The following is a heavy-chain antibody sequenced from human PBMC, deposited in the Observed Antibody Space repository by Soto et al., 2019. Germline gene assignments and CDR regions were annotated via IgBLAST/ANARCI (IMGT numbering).Heavy chain of an antibody. D-gene: IGHD1-20*01. Sequence: QARLMQSGAEVKKPGSSVKVSCKASGGTFSGYAISWVRQRPGRGLEWMGGIIPIFGITTYAEKFQGRITLAADESTGTAFMDLRSLISEDTAVYYCARDPRSITGTTSSEDFQFWGPGTLVSVSS. CDR3: ARDPRSITGTTSSEDFQF. CDR1: GGTFSGYA. V-gene: IGHV1-69*01. J-gene: IGHJ1*01. CDR2: IIPIFGIT.